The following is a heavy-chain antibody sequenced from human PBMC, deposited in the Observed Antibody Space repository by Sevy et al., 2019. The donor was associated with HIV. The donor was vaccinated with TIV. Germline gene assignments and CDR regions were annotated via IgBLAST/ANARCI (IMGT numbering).Heavy chain of an antibody. Sequence: GGSLRLSCAASGSTSSSYSMNWFRQAPGKGLEWVSSISSSSCYIYSADSVKARFTISSDNAKTSLYLQMNSLRAEDTAVYYCARDPRTAAAGTRYFDYWGQGTLVTVSS. D-gene: IGHD6-13*01. J-gene: IGHJ4*02. CDR2: ISSSSCYI. CDR1: GSTSSSYS. CDR3: ARDPRTAAAGTRYFDY. V-gene: IGHV3-21*01.